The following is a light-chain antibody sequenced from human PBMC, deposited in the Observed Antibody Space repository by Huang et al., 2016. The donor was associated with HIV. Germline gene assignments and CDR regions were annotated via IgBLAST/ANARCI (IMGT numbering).Light chain of an antibody. CDR3: QHYSNWPPLT. Sequence: IILTQSPATLSVSPGEGATLSCRASQSIGTNLAWYQQGPGQAPRLLVYGASTRATGVPVRFSGSGSGTQFNLTLSSLQSEDFVTYYCQHYSNWPPLTFGGGTKVDI. V-gene: IGKV3-15*01. J-gene: IGKJ4*01. CDR2: GAS. CDR1: QSIGTN.